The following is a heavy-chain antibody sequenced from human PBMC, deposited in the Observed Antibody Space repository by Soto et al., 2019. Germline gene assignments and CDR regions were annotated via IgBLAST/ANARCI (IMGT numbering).Heavy chain of an antibody. V-gene: IGHV4-59*08. CDR2: IYYSGST. CDR1: GGSISSYY. CDR3: AGTDYDILTGSDNYYYYGMDV. Sequence: SETLSLTCTVSGGSISSYYWSWIRQPPGKGLEWIGYIYYSGSTNYNPSLKSRVTISVDTSKNQFSLKLSSVTAADTAVYYCAGTDYDILTGSDNYYYYGMDVWGQGTAVTVSS. D-gene: IGHD3-9*01. J-gene: IGHJ6*02.